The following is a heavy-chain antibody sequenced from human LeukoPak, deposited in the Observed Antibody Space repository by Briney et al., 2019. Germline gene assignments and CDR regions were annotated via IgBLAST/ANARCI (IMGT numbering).Heavy chain of an antibody. V-gene: IGHV4-39*07. CDR2: INHSGST. Sequence: PSETLSLTCTVSGGSISSSSYYWGWIRQPPGKGLEWIGEINHSGSTNYNPSLKSRVTISVDTSKNQFSLKLSSVTAADTAVYYCARVKRPLKAFDIWGQGTMVTVSS. D-gene: IGHD3-9*01. CDR1: GGSISSSSYY. CDR3: ARVKRPLKAFDI. J-gene: IGHJ3*02.